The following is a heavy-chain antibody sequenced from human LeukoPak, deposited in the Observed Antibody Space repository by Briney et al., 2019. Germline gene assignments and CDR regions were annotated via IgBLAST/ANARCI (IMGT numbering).Heavy chain of an antibody. CDR1: GGSISSSSYY. J-gene: IGHJ4*02. V-gene: IGHV4-39*07. CDR2: IYHSGST. CDR3: VRDNGKDY. Sequence: SETLSLTCTVSGGSISSSSYYWGWIRQPPGKGLEWIGSIYHSGSTYYNPSLKSRVTISVDTSKNQFSLKLSSVTAADTAVYYCVRDNGKDYWGQGTLVTVSS. D-gene: IGHD2-8*01.